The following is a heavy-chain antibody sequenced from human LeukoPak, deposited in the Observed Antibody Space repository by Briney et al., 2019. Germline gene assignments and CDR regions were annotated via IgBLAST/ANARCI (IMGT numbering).Heavy chain of an antibody. CDR1: GFTFNCA. Sequence: GGSLRLSCAASGFTFNCAMSWVRQAPGKGLECVSSISGSGGSTYYADSVKGRFTISRDNSKNMLYLQMNSLRAEDTAVYYCAKGQSGTYPRVHFDYWGQGTLVTVSS. CDR3: AKGQSGTYPRVHFDY. J-gene: IGHJ4*02. V-gene: IGHV3-23*01. CDR2: ISGSGGST. D-gene: IGHD1-26*01.